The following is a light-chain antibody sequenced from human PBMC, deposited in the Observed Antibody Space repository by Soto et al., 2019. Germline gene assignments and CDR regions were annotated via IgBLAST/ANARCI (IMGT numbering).Light chain of an antibody. CDR2: DVS. V-gene: IGKV3-11*01. J-gene: IGKJ3*01. CDR1: QSVDNY. CDR3: QQRSNRHRFT. Sequence: EIVLTQSPATLSLSPGERATLSCRASQSVDNYLAWYQQKPGQAPRLLIYDVSNRATGTPARFSGSGSGTDFTLSISSLETEDFAVYYCQQRSNRHRFTLGPGTKVDIK.